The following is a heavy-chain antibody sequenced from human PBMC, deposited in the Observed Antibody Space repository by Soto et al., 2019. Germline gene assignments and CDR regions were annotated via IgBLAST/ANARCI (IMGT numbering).Heavy chain of an antibody. J-gene: IGHJ4*02. CDR2: IYYSGST. Sequence: QLQLQESGPGLVKPSETLSLTCTVSGGSISSYYWGWIRRPPGKGLEWIGSIYYSGSTYYNPSLXTXSXRXLDTSKNQLSLQLSSVPCTDTAVSYCPIRWGYSFDYWGQGTMLTVSS. CDR1: GGSISSYY. D-gene: IGHD7-27*01. V-gene: IGHV4-39*01. CDR3: PIRWGYSFDY.